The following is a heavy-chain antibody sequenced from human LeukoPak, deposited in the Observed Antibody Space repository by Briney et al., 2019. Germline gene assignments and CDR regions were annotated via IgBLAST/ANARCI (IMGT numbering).Heavy chain of an antibody. J-gene: IGHJ4*02. V-gene: IGHV1-8*02. CDR2: MNPNSGNT. D-gene: IGHD3-10*01. CDR1: GYTFTSYD. Sequence: ASVKVSCKASGYTFTSYDINWVRQATGQGLEWMGWMNPNSGNTGYAQKFQGRVTMTRDTSISTAYVELSRLRSDDTAVYYCALFNYYGSGSYDYWGQGTLVTVSS. CDR3: ALFNYYGSGSYDY.